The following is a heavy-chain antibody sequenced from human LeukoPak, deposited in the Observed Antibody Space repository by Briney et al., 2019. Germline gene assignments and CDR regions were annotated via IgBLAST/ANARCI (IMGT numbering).Heavy chain of an antibody. CDR1: GYTFTSYD. CDR2: MNPNSGNT. D-gene: IGHD5-12*01. J-gene: IGHJ4*02. Sequence: ASVKVSCKASGYTFTSYDINWVRQATGQGLEWMGWMNPNSGNTGYAQKIQGRVTMTRDTSISTAYMELSSLRSEDTAVYYCARVARRRGPVFDYWGQGTLVTVSS. CDR3: ARVARRRGPVFDY. V-gene: IGHV1-8*01.